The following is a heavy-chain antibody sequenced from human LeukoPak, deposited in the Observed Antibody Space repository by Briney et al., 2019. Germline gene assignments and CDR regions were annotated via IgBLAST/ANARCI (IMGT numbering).Heavy chain of an antibody. CDR2: IIPIFGTA. CDR3: ARTQYCSSTSCYGGLGYYYYYMDV. J-gene: IGHJ6*03. V-gene: IGHV1-69*13. D-gene: IGHD2-2*01. Sequence: SVKVSCKASGGTFSSYAISWVRQAPGQGLEWMGGIIPIFGTANYAQKFQGRVTITADESTSTAYMELSSLRSEDTAVYYCARTQYCSSTSCYGGLGYYYYYMDVWGKGTTVTVSS. CDR1: GGTFSSYA.